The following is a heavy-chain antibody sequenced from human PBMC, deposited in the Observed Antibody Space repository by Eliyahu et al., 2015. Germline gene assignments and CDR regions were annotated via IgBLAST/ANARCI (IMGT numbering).Heavy chain of an antibody. CDR1: GFTFDDYA. D-gene: IGHD5-24*01. CDR2: ISWDGGST. Sequence: EVQLVESGGVVVQPGGSLRLXXXAXGFTFDDYAMHWVRQAPGKGLEGVSLISWDGGSTYYADSVKGRFTISRDNSKNSLYLQMNSLRAEDTALYYCAKDSGEIAYGMDVWGQGTTVTVSS. CDR3: AKDSGEIAYGMDV. J-gene: IGHJ6*02. V-gene: IGHV3-43D*04.